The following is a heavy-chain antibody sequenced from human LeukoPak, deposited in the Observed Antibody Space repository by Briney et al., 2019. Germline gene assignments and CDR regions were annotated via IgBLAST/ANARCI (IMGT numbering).Heavy chain of an antibody. V-gene: IGHV3-23*01. D-gene: IGHD3-22*01. CDR1: GFTFNNYA. CDR2: ISGSGGVT. J-gene: IGHJ4*02. CDR3: ARVRYYYDSSD. Sequence: GGSLRLSCEASGFTFNNYAMSWVRQAPGKGLEWVSAISGSGGVTYYADSVKGRFTISRDNAKNSLYLQMNSLRAEDTAVYYCARVRYYYDSSDWGQGTLVTVSS.